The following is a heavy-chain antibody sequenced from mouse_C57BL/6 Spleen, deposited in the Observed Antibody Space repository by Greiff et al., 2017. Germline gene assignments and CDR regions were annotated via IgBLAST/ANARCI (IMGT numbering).Heavy chain of an antibody. V-gene: IGHV8-12*01. CDR2: IYWDDDK. Sequence: QVTLKVSGPGILQSSQTLSLTCSFSGFSLSTSGMGVSWIRQPSGKGLEWLAHIYWDDDKRYNPFLKSRPTISKDTSSNQVFLKITSVDTADTATYYCARRVTTVVATDYAMDYWGQGTSVTVSS. CDR1: GFSLSTSGMG. CDR3: ARRVTTVVATDYAMDY. J-gene: IGHJ4*01. D-gene: IGHD1-1*01.